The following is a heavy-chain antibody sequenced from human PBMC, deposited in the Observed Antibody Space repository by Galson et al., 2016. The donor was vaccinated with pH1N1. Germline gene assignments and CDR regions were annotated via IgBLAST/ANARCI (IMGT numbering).Heavy chain of an antibody. CDR1: GFTFSSFW. Sequence: SLRLSCAASGFTFSSFWMHWVRQAPGKGLEWVANIKEDGSEIYYVDSVVKGRFTISRDNARNSLYLQMNSLGVEDTAVYYCARDPLRGALDIWGQGTKLTVSS. V-gene: IGHV3-7*01. CDR2: IKEDGSEI. J-gene: IGHJ3*02. CDR3: ARDPLRGALDI. D-gene: IGHD1-26*01.